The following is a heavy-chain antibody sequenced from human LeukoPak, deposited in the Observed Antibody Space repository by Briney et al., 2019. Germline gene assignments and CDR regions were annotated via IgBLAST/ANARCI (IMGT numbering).Heavy chain of an antibody. V-gene: IGHV3-23*01. CDR3: AKEVLGCCSSARCPKRSYYSFDQ. Sequence: GGSLRLSCAASGLTSSRYAMGWVRQAPGKGLEWVSGIGADASETHSADSVEGSLSVPRDKSKSTLYVQMSRLRSEDTAVSHCAKEVLGCCSSARCPKRSYYSFDQWGQGTLVTVTA. D-gene: IGHD2-2*01. CDR2: IGADASET. CDR1: GLTSSRYA. J-gene: IGHJ4*02.